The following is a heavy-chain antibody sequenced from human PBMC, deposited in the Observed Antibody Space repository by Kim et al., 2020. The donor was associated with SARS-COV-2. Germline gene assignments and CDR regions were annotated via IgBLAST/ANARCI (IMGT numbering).Heavy chain of an antibody. J-gene: IGHJ4*02. D-gene: IGHD3-3*01. CDR2: IYYSGNT. Sequence: SETLSLTCTVSGGSVSSGSYFWSWIRQPPGKGLEWIGYIYYSGNTNYNPSLKSRVTMSVDTSKNQFSLKLRSVTAADTAVYSCARAPNDFWSGYPYYFDYWGQGTLVTVSS. CDR1: GGSVSSGSYF. V-gene: IGHV4-61*01. CDR3: ARAPNDFWSGYPYYFDY.